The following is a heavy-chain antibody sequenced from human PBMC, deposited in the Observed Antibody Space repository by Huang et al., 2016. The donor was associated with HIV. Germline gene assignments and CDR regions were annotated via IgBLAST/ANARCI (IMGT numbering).Heavy chain of an antibody. Sequence: EVQLVESGGGLVQPGGSLRLSCAASGFTFSSYWMDWVRQVPGKGLVWFSHIKSDVSSTSYADSVKGRFTISRDNAKNTLYLQMNSLRAEDTAVYYCARGSRQGKYYYGSGTAYWGQGTLFTVSS. CDR1: GFTFSSYW. J-gene: IGHJ4*02. CDR3: ARGSRQGKYYYGSGTAY. CDR2: IKSDVSST. V-gene: IGHV3-74*01. D-gene: IGHD3-10*01.